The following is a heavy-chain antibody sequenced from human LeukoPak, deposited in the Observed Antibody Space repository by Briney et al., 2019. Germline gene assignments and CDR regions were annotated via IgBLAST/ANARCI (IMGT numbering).Heavy chain of an antibody. V-gene: IGHV1-18*01. CDR1: GYTFTSYC. J-gene: IGHJ4*02. D-gene: IGHD3-22*01. CDR3: QRVGRRLKYYYNSSGIGYFDY. Sequence: GASVKVSCKASGYTFTSYCISWLRQPPGQGVEGMGLLSSYNGNTNYVQKLYGRATNTTDTYTNTASMEVKDLRSNDTAVCFCQRVGRRLKYYYNSSGIGYFDYWGQGTLVTVSS. CDR2: LSSYNGNT.